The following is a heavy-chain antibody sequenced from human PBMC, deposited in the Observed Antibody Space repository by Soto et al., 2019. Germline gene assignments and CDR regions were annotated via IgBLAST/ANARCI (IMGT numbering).Heavy chain of an antibody. V-gene: IGHV4-59*01. CDR2: IYYTGST. J-gene: IGHJ6*03. CDR1: GASISSYY. D-gene: IGHD5-18*01. Sequence: SETLSLTCTVSGASISSYYWSLIRQPPGKGLEWIGYIYYTGSTNYNPSLKSRVTISVDTSKNQFSLKLSSVTAADTAVYYCARGGESGIQLWSGNYYYYYMDVWGKGTTVTVS. CDR3: ARGGESGIQLWSGNYYYYYMDV.